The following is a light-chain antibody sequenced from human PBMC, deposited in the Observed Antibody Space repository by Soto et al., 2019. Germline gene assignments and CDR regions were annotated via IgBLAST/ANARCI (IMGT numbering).Light chain of an antibody. CDR2: KAS. V-gene: IGKV1-5*03. J-gene: IGKJ1*01. CDR3: QHYNSYSEA. CDR1: QTISSW. Sequence: DIQMTQSPSTLSGSVGARFMITCRASQTISSWLAWYQQKPGKAPKLLIYKASTLKSGVPSRFSGSGSGTEFTLTISSLQPDDFATYYCQHYNSYSEAFGQGTKVDIK.